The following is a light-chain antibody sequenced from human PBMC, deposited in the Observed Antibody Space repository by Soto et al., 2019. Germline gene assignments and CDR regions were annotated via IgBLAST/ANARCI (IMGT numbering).Light chain of an antibody. CDR2: DVS. V-gene: IGLV2-14*01. CDR1: SSDVGGYNY. CDR3: SSYTSSSTRV. Sequence: QSALTQPASVSGSPGQSITISFTGTSSDVGGYNYVSWYQQHPGKAPKLMIYDVSNRPSGVSNRCSGSKSGNTASLTIYGLQAEDEADYYCSSYTSSSTRVFGTGTKVTVL. J-gene: IGLJ1*01.